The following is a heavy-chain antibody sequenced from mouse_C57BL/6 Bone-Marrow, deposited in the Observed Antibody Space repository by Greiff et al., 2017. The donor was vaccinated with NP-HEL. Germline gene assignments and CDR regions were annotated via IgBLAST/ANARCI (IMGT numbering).Heavy chain of an antibody. D-gene: IGHD2-10*01. J-gene: IGHJ2*01. CDR3: ASNHPYDRNSYHFDY. CDR1: GYTINSYW. V-gene: IGHV1-69*01. CDR2: IDPSDSYT. Sequence: QVQLQQPGAELVMPGASVQLSCKASGYTINSYWMHWVKQRPEQGLEWIGEIDPSDSYTNYNQKFKGKSTLTVDKSSSTAYMQLSSLTSEDSAVYYCASNHPYDRNSYHFDYWGQVTTPLVSS.